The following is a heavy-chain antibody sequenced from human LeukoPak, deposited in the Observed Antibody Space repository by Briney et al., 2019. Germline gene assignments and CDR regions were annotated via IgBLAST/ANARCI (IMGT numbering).Heavy chain of an antibody. CDR1: GYTFTSYG. J-gene: IGHJ5*02. D-gene: IGHD2-15*01. V-gene: IGHV1-2*02. Sequence: ASVKVSCKASGYTFTSYGISWVRQAPGQGLEWMGWINPNSGGTNYAQKFQGRVTMTRDTSISTAYMELSRLRSDDTAVYYCARAYCSGGSCYSGKRFDPWGQGTLVTVSS. CDR3: ARAYCSGGSCYSGKRFDP. CDR2: INPNSGGT.